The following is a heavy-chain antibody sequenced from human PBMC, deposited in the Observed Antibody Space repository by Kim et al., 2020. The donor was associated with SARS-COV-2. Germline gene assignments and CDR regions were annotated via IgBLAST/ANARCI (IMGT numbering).Heavy chain of an antibody. D-gene: IGHD3-10*01. V-gene: IGHV1-24*01. J-gene: IGHJ4*02. CDR2: FEPEDGET. CDR3: TAKSLRPATVIYY. Sequence: ASVKVSCKVSGYTLSELAIHWVRQAPGKGLEWMGGFEPEDGETMYADKFQDRVTMTEDSSTDTAYMKLSSLRSEDTAVYFCTAKSLRPATVIYYWGQGTL. CDR1: GYTLSELA.